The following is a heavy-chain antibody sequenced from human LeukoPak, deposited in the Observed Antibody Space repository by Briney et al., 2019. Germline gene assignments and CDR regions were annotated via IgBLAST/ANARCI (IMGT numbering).Heavy chain of an antibody. CDR1: GGSIRNYY. J-gene: IGHJ3*02. D-gene: IGHD3-10*01. CDR3: ARDKSRTYGSADAFDI. Sequence: PSETLSLTCTVSGGSIRNYYWSWIRQPPGKGLEWIGYIYYSGSTNYNPSLKSRVTMSVDTSKNQFSLKLSSVTAADTAVYYCARDKSRTYGSADAFDIWGQGTMVTVSS. CDR2: IYYSGST. V-gene: IGHV4-59*12.